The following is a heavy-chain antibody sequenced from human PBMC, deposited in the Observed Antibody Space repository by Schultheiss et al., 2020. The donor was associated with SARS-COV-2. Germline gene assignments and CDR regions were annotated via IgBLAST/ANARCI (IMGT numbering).Heavy chain of an antibody. CDR3: ARANPGIAAAGIGN. CDR2: ISGSGGST. D-gene: IGHD6-13*01. Sequence: GGSLRLSCAASGFTFSSYAMSWVRQAPGKELEWVSAISGSGGSTYYADSVKGRFTISRDNAKNSLYLQMNSLRAEDTAVYYCARANPGIAAAGIGNWGQGTLVTVSS. J-gene: IGHJ4*02. CDR1: GFTFSSYA. V-gene: IGHV3-23*01.